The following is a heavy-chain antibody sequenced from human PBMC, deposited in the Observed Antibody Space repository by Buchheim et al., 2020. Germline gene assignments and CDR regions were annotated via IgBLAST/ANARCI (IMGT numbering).Heavy chain of an antibody. CDR3: ARSSQRVGFTHLNNWFDP. J-gene: IGHJ5*02. V-gene: IGHV4-59*01. D-gene: IGHD3-10*01. Sequence: VQVQESGPGLVKPSETLSLTCTVSGVSIHNYYWNWVRQSPGKGLEWIGRIYYTGDSNSNPSLKHRVTMSVDTSKNQLSLTLISVTAADTAVYYCARSSQRVGFTHLNNWFDPWGQGTL. CDR1: GVSIHNYY. CDR2: IYYTGDS.